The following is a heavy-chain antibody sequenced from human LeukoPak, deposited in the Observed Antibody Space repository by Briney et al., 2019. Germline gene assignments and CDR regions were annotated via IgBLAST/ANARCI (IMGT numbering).Heavy chain of an antibody. CDR2: IYYSGST. Sequence: SQTLSLTCTVSGGSISISGYYWSWIRQHPGKGLEWIGYIYYSGSTYYNPSLKSRGSISMDTSKNQFSLKLSSVTAADTAVYYCARAVASRYFDYWGQGTLVTVSS. CDR3: ARAVASRYFDY. D-gene: IGHD6-19*01. CDR1: GGSISISGYY. V-gene: IGHV4-31*03. J-gene: IGHJ4*02.